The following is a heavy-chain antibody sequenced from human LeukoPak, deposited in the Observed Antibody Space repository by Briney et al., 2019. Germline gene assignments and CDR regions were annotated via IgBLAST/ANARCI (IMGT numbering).Heavy chain of an antibody. Sequence: GGSLRLSCAASGFSFSTNWMAWVRQAPGKGLEWVGNIRGDGSAKFYGCSVKGRFTISRDNSQNTLYLQMDSPRPEDTAVYYCASSHDSSGNDWGQGTLVTVSS. CDR2: IRGDGSAK. CDR1: GFSFSTNW. CDR3: ASSHDSSGND. V-gene: IGHV3-7*01. J-gene: IGHJ4*02. D-gene: IGHD3-22*01.